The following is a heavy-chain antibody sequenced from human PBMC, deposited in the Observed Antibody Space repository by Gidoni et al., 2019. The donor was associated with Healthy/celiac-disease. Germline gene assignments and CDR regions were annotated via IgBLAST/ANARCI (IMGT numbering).Heavy chain of an antibody. CDR2: SRRNTYGVTT. CDR3: TSDFYYNVLTGYSFVDY. D-gene: IGHD3-9*01. J-gene: IGHJ4*02. Sequence: EVQLVESGGGLVKHGGSRRLYCAASGVTFSNAWWKWVRQAPGKGLEWVGRSRRNTYGVTTDYAAPVKGRCTISRDDSKNTLYLQINSLTTEYTAVYFCTSDFYYNVLTGYSFVDYWGQGTLVTVSS. V-gene: IGHV3-15*01. CDR1: GVTFSNAW.